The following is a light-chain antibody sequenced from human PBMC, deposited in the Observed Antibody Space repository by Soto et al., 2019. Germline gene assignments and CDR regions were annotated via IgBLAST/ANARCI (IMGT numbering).Light chain of an antibody. J-gene: IGLJ2*01. Sequence: QSVLTQPPSVSGAPGQRVTISCTGSSSNIGAGYDVHWYQQLPGTAPKLLIYGTSTRPSGVPDRFSGSKSGTSASLAITGLQAEDEADYDCQSYDSSLSGVVFGGGTKLTVL. CDR3: QSYDSSLSGVV. CDR1: SSNIGAGYD. V-gene: IGLV1-40*01. CDR2: GTS.